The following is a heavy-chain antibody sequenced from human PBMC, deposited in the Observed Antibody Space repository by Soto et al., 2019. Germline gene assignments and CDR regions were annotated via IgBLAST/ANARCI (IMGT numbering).Heavy chain of an antibody. Sequence: SVKVSCKASGGTFSSYTISWVRQAPGQGLEWMGRIIPILGIANYAQKCQGRVTITADKSTSTAYMELSSLRSGDTAVYYCARDDAYYDILTRAKPLYYYYGMDVWGQGTTVTVSS. D-gene: IGHD3-9*01. CDR3: ARDDAYYDILTRAKPLYYYYGMDV. CDR1: GGTFSSYT. J-gene: IGHJ6*02. CDR2: IIPILGIA. V-gene: IGHV1-69*04.